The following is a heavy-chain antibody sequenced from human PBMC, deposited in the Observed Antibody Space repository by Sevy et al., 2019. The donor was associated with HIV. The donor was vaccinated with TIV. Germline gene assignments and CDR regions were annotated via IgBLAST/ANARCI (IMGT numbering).Heavy chain of an antibody. CDR2: INPSGGST. V-gene: IGHV1-46*01. CDR1: GYTFTSYY. J-gene: IGHJ4*02. CDR3: AREGTYCGGDCYALDY. Sequence: ASVKVSCKASGYTFTSYYMHWVRQAPGQGLEWMGIINPSGGSTSYAQKFQGRVTMTRDTSTSTVYMELSSLRSEDTAVYYCAREGTYCGGDCYALDYWGQGTQVTVSS. D-gene: IGHD2-21*02.